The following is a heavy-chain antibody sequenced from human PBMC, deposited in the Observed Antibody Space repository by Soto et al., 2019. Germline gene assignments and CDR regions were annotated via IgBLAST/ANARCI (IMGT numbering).Heavy chain of an antibody. CDR1: GFTFSSYG. J-gene: IGHJ4*02. Sequence: PGGSLRLSCAASGFTFSSYGMHWVRQAPGKGLEWVAVISYDGSNKYYADSVKGRFTISRDNSKNTLYLQMNSLRAEDTAVYYCAKSQPLSLISAFGVAPSWGQGT. V-gene: IGHV3-30*18. D-gene: IGHD3-3*01. CDR3: AKSQPLSLISAFGVAPS. CDR2: ISYDGSNK.